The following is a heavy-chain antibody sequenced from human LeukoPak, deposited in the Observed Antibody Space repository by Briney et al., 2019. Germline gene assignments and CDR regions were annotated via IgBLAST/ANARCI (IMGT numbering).Heavy chain of an antibody. CDR1: GYTFTSYG. V-gene: IGHV1-18*01. Sequence: GASVKVSCKASGYTFTSYGISWVRQAPGQGLEWMGWISAYNGNTNYAQKLQGRVTMTRETSTSTVYMELSSLRSEDTAVYYCAGVRDGYNDAYDIWGQGTMVTVHS. CDR3: AGVRDGYNDAYDI. CDR2: ISAYNGNT. J-gene: IGHJ3*02. D-gene: IGHD5-24*01.